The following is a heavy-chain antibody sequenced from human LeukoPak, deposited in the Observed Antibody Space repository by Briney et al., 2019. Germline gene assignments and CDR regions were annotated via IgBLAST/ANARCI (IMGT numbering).Heavy chain of an antibody. CDR2: INPNSGGT. J-gene: IGHJ3*02. CDR3: AREPRGVAATSDAFDI. Sequence: ASVKVSCKASGYTFTSYYMHWVRQAPGQGLEWKGWINPNSGGTNYAQKFQGRVTMTRDTSISTAYMELSRLRSDDTAVYYCAREPRGVAATSDAFDIWGQGTMVTVSS. D-gene: IGHD2-15*01. CDR1: GYTFTSYY. V-gene: IGHV1-2*02.